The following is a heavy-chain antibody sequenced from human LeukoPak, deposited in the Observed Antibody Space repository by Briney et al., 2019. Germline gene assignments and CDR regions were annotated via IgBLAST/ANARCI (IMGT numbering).Heavy chain of an antibody. CDR1: GGSISSGSYY. D-gene: IGHD6-13*01. CDR2: IYTSGST. Sequence: PSETLSLTCTVSGGSISSGSYYWSWIRQPAGKGLEWIGRIYTSGSTNYNPSLKSRVTISVDTSKNQFSLKLSSVTAADTAVYYCARYSSSWYRSGGDNWLDPWGQGTLVTVSS. J-gene: IGHJ5*02. V-gene: IGHV4-61*02. CDR3: ARYSSSWYRSGGDNWLDP.